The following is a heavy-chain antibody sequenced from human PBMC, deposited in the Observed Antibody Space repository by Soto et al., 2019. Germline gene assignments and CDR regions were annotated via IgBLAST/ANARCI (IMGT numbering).Heavy chain of an antibody. V-gene: IGHV3-48*02. CDR1: GFTFSRYS. CDR3: AREGWSLNWFYP. D-gene: IGHD3-3*01. CDR2: ISSSSSTI. Sequence: EVQLVESGGGLVQPGGSLRLSCAASGFTFSRYSMNWVLQAPGKGLEWVSYISSSSSTIYYADSVKGRFTISRDNAKNSLYRQMNSLRDEDTAVYYCAREGWSLNWFYPWGQGTLVTVSA. J-gene: IGHJ5*02.